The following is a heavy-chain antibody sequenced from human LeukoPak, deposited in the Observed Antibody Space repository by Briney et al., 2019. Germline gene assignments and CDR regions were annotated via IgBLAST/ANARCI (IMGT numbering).Heavy chain of an antibody. CDR3: ARDRVESMFGVVEGFDY. D-gene: IGHD3-3*02. CDR2: ISAYNGNT. J-gene: IGHJ4*02. CDR1: GYTFTSYG. V-gene: IGHV1-18*01. Sequence: ASVKVSCTASGYTFTSYGISWVRQAPGQGLEWMGWISAYNGNTNYAQKLQGRVTMTTDTSASTAYMELRSLRSDDTAVYYCARDRVESMFGVVEGFDYWGQGTLVTVSS.